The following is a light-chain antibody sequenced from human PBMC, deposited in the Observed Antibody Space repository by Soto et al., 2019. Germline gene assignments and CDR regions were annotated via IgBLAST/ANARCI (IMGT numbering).Light chain of an antibody. V-gene: IGKV3-15*01. CDR2: GAS. CDR1: QSISNN. J-gene: IGKJ2*01. Sequence: EIVMTQSPATLSVSPGERATLSCRASQSISNNLAWYQQKPGQAPSLLIYGASTRATGIPARFSGSGSGTEFTLTISRLQSEDSAVYYRQQYNNWPPRTFGQGTKLEIK. CDR3: QQYNNWPPRT.